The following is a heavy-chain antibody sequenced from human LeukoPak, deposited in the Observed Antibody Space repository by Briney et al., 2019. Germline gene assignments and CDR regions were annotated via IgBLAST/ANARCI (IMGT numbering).Heavy chain of an antibody. CDR3: ARVRVWGSYRHLDY. CDR2: IYTSGST. J-gene: IGHJ4*02. D-gene: IGHD3-16*02. V-gene: IGHV4-61*02. Sequence: ASETLSLTCTVSGGSISSGSYYWSWIRQPAGKGLEWIGRIYTSGSTNYNPSLKSRVTISVDTSKNQFSLKLSSVTAADTAVYYCARVRVWGSYRHLDYWGQGTLVTVSS. CDR1: GGSISSGSYY.